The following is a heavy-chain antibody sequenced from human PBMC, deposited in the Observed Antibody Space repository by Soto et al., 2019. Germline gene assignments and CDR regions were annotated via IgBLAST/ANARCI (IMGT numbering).Heavy chain of an antibody. D-gene: IGHD5-12*01. J-gene: IGHJ4*02. V-gene: IGHV1-69*01. Sequence: QVQLVQSGAEVKKPGSSVKVSCKASGGTFSSYAISWVRQAPGQGLDWMGGIIPIFGTANYAQKFQGRVTITADDSTSTAYMELSSLRSEDTAVYYCARGSGAYSGYDYDFDYWGQGTLVTVSS. CDR2: IIPIFGTA. CDR3: ARGSGAYSGYDYDFDY. CDR1: GGTFSSYA.